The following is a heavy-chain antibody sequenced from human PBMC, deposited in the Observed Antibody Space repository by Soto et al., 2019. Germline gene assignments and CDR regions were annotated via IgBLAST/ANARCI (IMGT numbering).Heavy chain of an antibody. Sequence: SETLSLTCAVYGGSFSGYYCSWIRQHPGKGLEWIGYIYYSGSTYYNPSLKSRVTISVDTSKNQFSLKLSSVTAADTAVYYCARDRNGDSRLVAHWFDPWGQGTLVTVSS. V-gene: IGHV4-31*11. J-gene: IGHJ5*02. CDR1: GGSFSGYY. CDR3: ARDRNGDSRLVAHWFDP. D-gene: IGHD4-17*01. CDR2: IYYSGST.